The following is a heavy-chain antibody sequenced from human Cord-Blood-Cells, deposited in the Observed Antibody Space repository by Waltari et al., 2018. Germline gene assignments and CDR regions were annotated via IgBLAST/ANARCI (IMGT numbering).Heavy chain of an antibody. Sequence: QLQLQESGPGLVTPSETLSLTCTVSGGSISRSSYYWGCIRQPPGKGLEWIGSIYYSGSTYYNPSLKSRVTISVDTSKNQFSLKLSSVTAADTAVYYCARLYWGTAYWGQGTLVTVSS. CDR3: ARLYWGTAY. CDR2: IYYSGST. J-gene: IGHJ4*02. CDR1: GGSISRSSYY. V-gene: IGHV4-39*01. D-gene: IGHD7-27*01.